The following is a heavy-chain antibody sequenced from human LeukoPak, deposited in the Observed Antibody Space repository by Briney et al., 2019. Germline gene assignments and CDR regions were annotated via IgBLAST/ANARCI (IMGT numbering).Heavy chain of an antibody. Sequence: PGGSLRLSCAASGFTFSRYAMTWVRQAPGKGLQWVSDISGNGYSIYYADSLKGRFTISRDNSKDTLYLQMNSLRAEDTAVYYCATNSSSWYIDQWGQGTLVTVSS. CDR1: GFTFSRYA. CDR2: ISGNGYSI. CDR3: ATNSSSWYIDQ. V-gene: IGHV3-23*01. D-gene: IGHD6-13*01. J-gene: IGHJ4*02.